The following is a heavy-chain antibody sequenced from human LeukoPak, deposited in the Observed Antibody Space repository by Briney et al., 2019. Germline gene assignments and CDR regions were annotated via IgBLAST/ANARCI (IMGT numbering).Heavy chain of an antibody. D-gene: IGHD3-10*01. J-gene: IGHJ4*02. V-gene: IGHV3-7*04. CDR2: IKEDGSEE. CDR1: GFTFRSYW. Sequence: GGSLRLSCAASGFTFRSYWMNWVRQAPGKGLEWVANIKEDGSEEYYVDPVKGRFTISRDNAKNSLYPQMNSLRAEDTAVYYCARDRVIDFWGQGTLVTVSS. CDR3: ARDRVIDF.